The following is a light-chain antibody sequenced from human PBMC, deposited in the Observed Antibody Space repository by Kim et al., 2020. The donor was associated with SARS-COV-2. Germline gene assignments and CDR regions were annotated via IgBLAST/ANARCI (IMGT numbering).Light chain of an antibody. Sequence: SVAPGKTAKITCGGNNIGSKSVHWYQQKPGQAPVLVVYDDRDRPSGIPERFSGSNSGNTATLTISRVEARDEADYYCQVWDSSSDVFGTGTKVTVL. J-gene: IGLJ1*01. CDR2: DDR. CDR1: NIGSKS. CDR3: QVWDSSSDV. V-gene: IGLV3-21*03.